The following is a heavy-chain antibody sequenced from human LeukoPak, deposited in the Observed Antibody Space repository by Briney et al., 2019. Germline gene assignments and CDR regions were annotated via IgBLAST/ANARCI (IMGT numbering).Heavy chain of an antibody. Sequence: GGSLRLSCVASGFNFGSYAMSWVRQAPGKGLEWVSGISNSGGSTYYADSVKGRFTISRDNSKNTLYMEMNSLRADDTAVYYCAKWKGASWLTYGMDVWGQGTTLTVSS. CDR3: AKWKGASWLTYGMDV. V-gene: IGHV3-23*01. CDR1: GFNFGSYA. J-gene: IGHJ6*02. D-gene: IGHD6-13*01. CDR2: ISNSGGST.